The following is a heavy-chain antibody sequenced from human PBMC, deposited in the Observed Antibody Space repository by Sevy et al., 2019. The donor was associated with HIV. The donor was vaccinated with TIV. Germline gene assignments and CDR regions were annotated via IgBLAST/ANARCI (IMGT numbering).Heavy chain of an antibody. D-gene: IGHD6-13*01. J-gene: IGHJ3*02. CDR1: GFTFSSYE. V-gene: IGHV3-48*03. CDR3: ARDSIAIAAGRQTATALNAFDI. Sequence: GGSLRLSCAASGFTFSSYEMNWVRQAPGKGLEWVSYISSSGSTIYYADSVKGRFTISRDNAKNSLYLQMKSLRAEDTAVYYCARDSIAIAAGRQTATALNAFDIWGQGTMVTVSS. CDR2: ISSSGSTI.